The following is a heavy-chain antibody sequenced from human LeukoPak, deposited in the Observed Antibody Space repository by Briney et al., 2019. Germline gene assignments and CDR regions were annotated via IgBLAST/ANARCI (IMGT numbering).Heavy chain of an antibody. D-gene: IGHD3-22*01. Sequence: GGSLRLSCAASGFPFSSYWMNWVRQAPGKGLEWVANINQDGSEKYYVDSVKGRFTISRDNAKDSLYVQMNSLRAEDTAVYYCARTYYYDSSGLRYWGQGTLVTVSS. CDR1: GFPFSSYW. J-gene: IGHJ4*02. CDR2: INQDGSEK. CDR3: ARTYYYDSSGLRY. V-gene: IGHV3-7*04.